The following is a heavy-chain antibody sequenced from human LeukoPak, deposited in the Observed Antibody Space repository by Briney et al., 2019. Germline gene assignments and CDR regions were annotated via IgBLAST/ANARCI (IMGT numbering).Heavy chain of an antibody. CDR3: ARGGNPFDY. V-gene: IGHV3-21*01. CDR2: ISSSSSYI. Sequence: GGSLRLSCAVSGFTFSSYSMNWVRQAPGKGLEWVPSISSSSSYIYYADSVKGRFTISRDNTKNSLYLQMNSLRVEDTAVYYCARGGNPFDYWGQGTLVTVSS. CDR1: GFTFSSYS. J-gene: IGHJ4*02.